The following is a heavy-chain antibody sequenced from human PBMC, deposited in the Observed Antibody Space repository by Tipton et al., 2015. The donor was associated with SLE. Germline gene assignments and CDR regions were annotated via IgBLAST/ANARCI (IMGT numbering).Heavy chain of an antibody. Sequence: TLSLTCTVSGGSISSSNYYWGWIRQSPGKGLEWIGSIYYSGNTQYNPSLKSRVTISVDTSKSQFSLKLSSVTAADTAVHYCARWRRDWYAFDFWGQGTMVAVSS. CDR3: ARWRRDWYAFDF. CDR1: GGSISSSNYY. J-gene: IGHJ3*01. D-gene: IGHD3/OR15-3a*01. V-gene: IGHV4-39*01. CDR2: IYYSGNT.